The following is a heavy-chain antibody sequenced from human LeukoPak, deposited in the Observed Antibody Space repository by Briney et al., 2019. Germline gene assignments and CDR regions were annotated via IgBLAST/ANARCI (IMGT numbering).Heavy chain of an antibody. J-gene: IGHJ5*02. CDR2: IFYNGST. D-gene: IGHD3-10*01. CDR3: ARESNYHGSGTGWFDP. Sequence: SETLSLTCTVSGGSISSYFWSWIRQPPGKGLEWIGYIFYNGSTNYNPSLKSRVTISVDTSKNQFSLKLSSVTAADTAVYYCARESNYHGSGTGWFDPWGQGTLVTVSS. CDR1: GGSISSYF. V-gene: IGHV4-59*12.